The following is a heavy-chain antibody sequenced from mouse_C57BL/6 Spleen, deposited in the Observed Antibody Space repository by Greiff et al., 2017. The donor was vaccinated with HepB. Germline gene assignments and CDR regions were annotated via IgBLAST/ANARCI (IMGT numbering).Heavy chain of an antibody. Sequence: EVMLVESGEGLVKPGGSLKLSCAASGFTFSSYAMSWVRQTPEKRLEWVAYISSGGDYIYYADTVKGRFTISRDNARNTLYLQMSSLKSEDTAMYYGTGDMSTVVANGYAMDYWGQGTSVTVSS. CDR3: TGDMSTVVANGYAMDY. D-gene: IGHD1-1*01. V-gene: IGHV5-9-1*02. J-gene: IGHJ4*01. CDR1: GFTFSSYA. CDR2: ISSGGDYI.